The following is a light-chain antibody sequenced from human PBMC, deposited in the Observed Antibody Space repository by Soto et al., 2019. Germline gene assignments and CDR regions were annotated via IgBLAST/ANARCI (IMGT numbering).Light chain of an antibody. J-gene: IGKJ3*01. CDR2: AAS. CDR3: QQCYSTPFT. V-gene: IGKV1-39*01. Sequence: DIQMTQSPSSLSASVGDRVTITCRASQSISSYLNWYQQKPGKAPKLLIYAASSLQSGVPSKFSGSGSGTDFALTISSLQPEDFAIYYCQQCYSTPFTFGPGTKVDIK. CDR1: QSISSY.